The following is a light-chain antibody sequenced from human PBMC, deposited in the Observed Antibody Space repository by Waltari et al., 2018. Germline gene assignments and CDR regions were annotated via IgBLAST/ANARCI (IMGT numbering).Light chain of an antibody. CDR1: QSVLYSSNNKNY. CDR3: QQYYSTPHT. V-gene: IGKV4-1*01. J-gene: IGKJ2*01. CDR2: WAS. Sequence: DIVMTQSPDSLAVSLGERAPITCKSSQSVLYSSNNKNYLAWYQQKPGQPPKLLIYWASTRESGVPDRFSGSGSGTDFNLTISSLQAEDVAVYYCQQYYSTPHTFGQGTKLEIK.